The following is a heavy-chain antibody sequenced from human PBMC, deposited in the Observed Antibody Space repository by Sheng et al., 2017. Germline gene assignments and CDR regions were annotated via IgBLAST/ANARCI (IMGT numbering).Heavy chain of an antibody. CDR1: GYTFISYG. CDR2: IGPDNGFT. J-gene: IGHJ6*02. V-gene: IGHV1-18*01. CDR3: ARGHYAAYYHFAMDF. D-gene: IGHD4-17*01. Sequence: QVQLVQSGDEVKKPGASVKVACKASGYTFISYGVSWVRQAPGEGLEWMGWIGPDNGFTNYAQKLQGRVTMTTDTSTNTIYMELRSLTSDDTAVYYCARGHYAAYYHFAMDFWDQGP.